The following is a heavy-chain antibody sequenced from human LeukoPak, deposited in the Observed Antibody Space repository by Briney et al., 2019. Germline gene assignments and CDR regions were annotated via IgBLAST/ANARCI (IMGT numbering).Heavy chain of an antibody. V-gene: IGHV3-30*18. CDR1: GFTFSSYG. CDR3: AKEDDLEWLVY. CDR2: ISYDGSNK. Sequence: HPGGSLRLSCAASGFTFSSYGMHWVRQAPGKGLEWVAVISYDGSNKYYADSVKGRFTISRDNSKNTLYLQMNSLRAEDTAVCYCAKEDDLEWLVYWGQGTLVTVSS. J-gene: IGHJ4*02. D-gene: IGHD3-3*01.